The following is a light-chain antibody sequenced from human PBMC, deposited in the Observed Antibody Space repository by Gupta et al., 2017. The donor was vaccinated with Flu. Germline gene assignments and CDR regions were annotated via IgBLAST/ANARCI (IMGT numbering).Light chain of an antibody. CDR2: GAS. Sequence: EIVLTHSPGTLSLSPGERATLSCRASQSVSSSYLAWYKQKPCQAPRLLIYGASSRATGIPDRFSGSGFGTDFTLTISRLEPEDFGVYYCQQYFSAPPGFTFGPGTKVDIK. V-gene: IGKV3-20*01. J-gene: IGKJ3*01. CDR1: QSVSSSY. CDR3: QQYFSAPPGFT.